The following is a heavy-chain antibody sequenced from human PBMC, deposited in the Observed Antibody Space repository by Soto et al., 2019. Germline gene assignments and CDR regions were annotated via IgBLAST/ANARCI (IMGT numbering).Heavy chain of an antibody. CDR1: GFTFSRHA. Sequence: QPGGSLRLSCTASGFTFSRHAMTWVRQAPGKGLEWVSGLSNSGGSIYYADSVKGRFTISRDNSKNTLYLQMNSLRTEDTAIYYCARDDEDGSYCDLGYWGQGTLVTVSS. V-gene: IGHV3-23*01. CDR2: LSNSGGSI. CDR3: ARDDEDGSYCDLGY. D-gene: IGHD3-10*01. J-gene: IGHJ4*02.